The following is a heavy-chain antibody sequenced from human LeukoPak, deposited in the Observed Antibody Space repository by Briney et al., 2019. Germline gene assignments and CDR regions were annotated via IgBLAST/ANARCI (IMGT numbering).Heavy chain of an antibody. CDR2: IYSGGST. V-gene: IGHV3-53*01. CDR3: AAFSA. Sequence: GGSPRLSFADPWVTVSSNYMSWVRQAPGKGLEWVSVIYSGGSTYYADSVKGRFTISRDNSKNTLYLQMNSLRAEDTAVYYCAAFSAWGQGTLVTVSS. CDR1: WVTVSSNY. D-gene: IGHD2/OR15-2a*01. J-gene: IGHJ4*02.